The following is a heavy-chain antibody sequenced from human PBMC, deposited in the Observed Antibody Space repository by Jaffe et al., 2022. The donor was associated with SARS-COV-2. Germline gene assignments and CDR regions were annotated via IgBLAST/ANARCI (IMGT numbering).Heavy chain of an antibody. CDR2: ITWNTHAL. D-gene: IGHD2-21*01. Sequence: EGQLVESGGGLVQPGGSLRLSCVASGFTFDDYAMHWVRQAPGRGLEWITSITWNTHALAYADSVKGRFTISRDNAKNTLYLHMNSLRTEDAALYFCAKYSLSYGFDTWGQGTRVTVSS. J-gene: IGHJ4*02. CDR3: AKYSLSYGFDT. CDR1: GFTFDDYA. V-gene: IGHV3-9*01.